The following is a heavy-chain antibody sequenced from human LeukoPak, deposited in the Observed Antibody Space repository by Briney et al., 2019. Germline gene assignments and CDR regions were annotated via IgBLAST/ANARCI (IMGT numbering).Heavy chain of an antibody. CDR1: GGSISSGDYY. Sequence: SETLFLTCTVSGGSISSGDYYWSWIRQPPGKGLEWIGYIYYSGSTYYNPSLKSRVTISVDTSKNQSSLKLSSVTAADTAVYYCARGADGSGSLFDYWGQGTLVTVSS. J-gene: IGHJ4*02. CDR2: IYYSGST. D-gene: IGHD3-10*01. CDR3: ARGADGSGSLFDY. V-gene: IGHV4-30-4*01.